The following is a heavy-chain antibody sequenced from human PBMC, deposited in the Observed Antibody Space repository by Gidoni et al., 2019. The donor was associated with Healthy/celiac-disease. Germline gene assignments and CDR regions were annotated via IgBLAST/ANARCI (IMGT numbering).Heavy chain of an antibody. J-gene: IGHJ6*02. CDR2: ISSSGSTI. Sequence: EVQLVESGGGLVQPGGSLRLSCAASGFPFSSYEMNWVRQAPGKGLEWVSYISSSGSTIYYADSVKGRFTISRDNAKNSLYLQMNSLRAEDTAVYYCARAGIAFTGGMDVWGQGTTVTVSS. D-gene: IGHD6-13*01. CDR1: GFPFSSYE. V-gene: IGHV3-48*03. CDR3: ARAGIAFTGGMDV.